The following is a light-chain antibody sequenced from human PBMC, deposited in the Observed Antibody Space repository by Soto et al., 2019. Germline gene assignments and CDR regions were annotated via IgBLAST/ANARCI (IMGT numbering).Light chain of an antibody. Sequence: IQMTQSPSSLSASVGDRVTITCRASQNIGKYLNWYQHRPGKAPKLLVYAASSLQSGVPSRFNGSESGTDFSLTITSLQPEDSATYYCQQYYNTPLTFGPGT. CDR2: AAS. CDR1: QNIGKY. CDR3: QQYYNTPLT. J-gene: IGKJ3*01. V-gene: IGKV1-39*01.